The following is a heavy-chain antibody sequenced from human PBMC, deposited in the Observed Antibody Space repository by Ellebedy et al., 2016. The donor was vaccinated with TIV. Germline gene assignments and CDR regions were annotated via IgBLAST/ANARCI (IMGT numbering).Heavy chain of an antibody. D-gene: IGHD3-10*01. CDR3: ARDQNYYGSGELDY. Sequence: GGSLRLSCASSGLTFRSYSLNWVRQAPGKGLEWVSSISGSGADKYYAHSVKGRFTISRDDTKNSLYLQMSSLRAEDTALYYCARDQNYYGSGELDYWGQGTLVIVSS. V-gene: IGHV3-21*01. J-gene: IGHJ4*02. CDR2: ISGSGADK. CDR1: GLTFRSYS.